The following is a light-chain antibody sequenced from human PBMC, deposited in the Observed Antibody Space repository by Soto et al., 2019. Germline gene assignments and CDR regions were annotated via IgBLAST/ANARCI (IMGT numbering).Light chain of an antibody. CDR3: SSYTSSTTVV. CDR2: GVT. V-gene: IGLV2-14*01. J-gene: IGLJ2*01. CDR1: TSDIGFYDY. Sequence: QSALTQPASVSGSPGQSLTISCTGTTSDIGFYDYVSWYQQYPGKAPKLLIYGVTIRPSGISNRFSGSKSGSTASLTISGLRDEDEADYYCSSYTSSTTVVFGGGTKLTVL.